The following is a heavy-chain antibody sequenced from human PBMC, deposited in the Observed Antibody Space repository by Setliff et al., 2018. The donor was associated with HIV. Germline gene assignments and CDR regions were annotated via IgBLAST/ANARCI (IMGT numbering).Heavy chain of an antibody. CDR3: AKDRVRDGYNPDAFDI. V-gene: IGHV3-30*02. CDR2: IRYDGSNE. Sequence: PGGSLRLSCAASGFTFSNYGMHWVRQAPGKGLEWVAFIRYDGSNEYYADSVEGRFTISRDNSKNTLSLQMNSLRAEDTAVYYCAKDRVRDGYNPDAFDIWGQGTMVTVSS. J-gene: IGHJ3*02. CDR1: GFTFSNYG. D-gene: IGHD5-12*01.